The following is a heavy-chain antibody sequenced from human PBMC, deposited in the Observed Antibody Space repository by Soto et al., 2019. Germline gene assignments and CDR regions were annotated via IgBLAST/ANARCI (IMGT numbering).Heavy chain of an antibody. CDR2: ISYDGSNK. J-gene: IGHJ6*02. V-gene: IGHV3-30-3*01. CDR1: GFMFSTYA. CDR3: ARDAYGMDV. Sequence: GGSLRLSCAASGFMFSTYAMHWVRQAPGKGLEWVAVISYDGSNKYYADSVKGRFTISRDSSKNTLYLQMNSLRAEDTAVYYCARDAYGMDVWGQATTVTVFS.